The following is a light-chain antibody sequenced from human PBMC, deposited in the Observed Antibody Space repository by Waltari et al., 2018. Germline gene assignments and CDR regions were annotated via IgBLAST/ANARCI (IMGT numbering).Light chain of an antibody. Sequence: DIQMTQSPSTLSASVGDRVTITCRASQSISSWLAWYQQKPGKAPKLLIYKASTLEGGVPSRFSGIGSGTDFTLTISSLQPDDSAAYYCRQYYTYPLTFGGGTKVEIK. J-gene: IGKJ4*01. CDR3: RQYYTYPLT. CDR1: QSISSW. V-gene: IGKV1-5*03. CDR2: KAS.